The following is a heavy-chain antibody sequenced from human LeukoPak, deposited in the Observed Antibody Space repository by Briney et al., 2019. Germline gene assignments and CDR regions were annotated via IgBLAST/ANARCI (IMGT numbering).Heavy chain of an antibody. CDR2: ISGSGANT. J-gene: IGHJ4*02. D-gene: IGHD2-15*01. V-gene: IGHV3-23*01. Sequence: TGGSLRLSCAASGFTFSSYAMGWVRQAPGRGLEWVSAISGSGANTYYADSVKGRFTISRDNSKNTLYLQMSSLRADDTAVYYCAKGRALEVVAAFNYWGQGTVVTVSS. CDR1: GFTFSSYA. CDR3: AKGRALEVVAAFNY.